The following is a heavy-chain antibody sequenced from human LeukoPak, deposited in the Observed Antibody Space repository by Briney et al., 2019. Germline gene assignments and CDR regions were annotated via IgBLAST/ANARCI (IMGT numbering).Heavy chain of an antibody. CDR2: IYYSGST. J-gene: IGHJ6*02. CDR1: GGSISSYY. V-gene: IGHV4-59*08. Sequence: SETLSLTCTVSGGSISSYYWSWIRQPPGKGLEWIGYIYYSGSTNYNPSLKSRVTISVDTSKNQFSLKLSSVTAADTAVYYCARRNVDTAMDVWGQGTTVTVSS. CDR3: ARRNVDTAMDV. D-gene: IGHD5-18*01.